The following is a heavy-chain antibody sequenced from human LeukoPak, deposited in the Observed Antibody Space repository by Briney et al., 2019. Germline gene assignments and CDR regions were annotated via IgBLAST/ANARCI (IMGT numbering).Heavy chain of an antibody. CDR3: ARERGAQSNYDFWSGYSSYFDY. CDR2: ISYDGSNK. Sequence: GGSLRLSCAASGFTFSSYAMHWVRQAPGKGLEWVAVISYDGSNKYYADSVKGRFTISRDNSKNTLYLQMNSLRAEDTAVYYCARERGAQSNYDFWSGYSSYFDYWGQGTLVTVSS. CDR1: GFTFSSYA. V-gene: IGHV3-30-3*01. J-gene: IGHJ4*02. D-gene: IGHD3-3*01.